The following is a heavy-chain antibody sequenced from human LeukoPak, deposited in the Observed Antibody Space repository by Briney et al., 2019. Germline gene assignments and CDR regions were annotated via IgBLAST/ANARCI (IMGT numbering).Heavy chain of an antibody. CDR2: ISSSGSTI. D-gene: IGHD4-23*01. V-gene: IGHV3-48*03. CDR1: GFTFSSYE. CDR3: ARDGPSGGFDY. J-gene: IGHJ4*02. Sequence: GGSLRLSCAASGFTFSSYEMNWVRQAPGKGLEWVSYISSSGSTIYYADSVKGRFTISRDNAKNSLYLQMNSLRAEDTALYHCARDGPSGGFDYWGQGTLVTVSS.